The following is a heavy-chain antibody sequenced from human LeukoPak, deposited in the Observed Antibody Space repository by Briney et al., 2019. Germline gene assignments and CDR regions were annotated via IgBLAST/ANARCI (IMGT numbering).Heavy chain of an antibody. CDR3: ARSFTMVRGLIKDYFDY. D-gene: IGHD3-10*01. J-gene: IGHJ4*02. CDR1: GGTLSSYA. CDR2: IIPIFGTA. Sequence: SVKVSCKASGGTLSSYAISWVRQAPGQGLEWMGNIIPIFGTANYAQKFQGRVTITTDESTSTAYMELSSLRSEDTAVYYCARSFTMVRGLIKDYFDYWGQGTLVTVSS. V-gene: IGHV1-69*05.